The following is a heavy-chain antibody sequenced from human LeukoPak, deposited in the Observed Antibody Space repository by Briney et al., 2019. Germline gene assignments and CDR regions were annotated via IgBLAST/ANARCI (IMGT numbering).Heavy chain of an antibody. V-gene: IGHV5-51*01. J-gene: IGHJ5*02. CDR3: VRHPRIAARPGGNWFDP. CDR1: GYSFTSYW. CDR2: IYPGDSDT. Sequence: GESLKISCKGSGYSFTSYWIGWVRQMPRKGLEGMGIIYPGDSDTRYSPSFQGQVTISADKSISTAYLQWSSLKASDTAMYYCVRHPRIAARPGGNWFDPWGQGTLVTVSS. D-gene: IGHD6-6*01.